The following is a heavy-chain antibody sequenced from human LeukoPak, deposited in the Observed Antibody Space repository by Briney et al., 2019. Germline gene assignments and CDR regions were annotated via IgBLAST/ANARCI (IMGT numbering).Heavy chain of an antibody. CDR3: ARDPGQSDAFDI. Sequence: GGSLRLSCAASGFTFSSYSMNWVRQAPGKGLEWVSSISSSSSYIYYADSVKGRFTISRDNAKNSLYLQMNSLRAEDTAVYYCARDPGQSDAFDIRGQGTMVTVSS. V-gene: IGHV3-21*01. CDR1: GFTFSSYS. CDR2: ISSSSSYI. J-gene: IGHJ3*02.